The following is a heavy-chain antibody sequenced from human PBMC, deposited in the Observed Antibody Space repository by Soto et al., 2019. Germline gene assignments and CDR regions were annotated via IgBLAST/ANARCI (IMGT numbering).Heavy chain of an antibody. CDR2: LHAEDGET. J-gene: IGHJ4*02. D-gene: IGHD2-2*01. Sequence: GASAKLSCKGSGYSLSELSIHWVRHAPRKGLEWMGGLHAEDGETIYAQKLQGRGTMTEDTSTDTAYMELSGLTSEDTAMYYCATFPWTIERTPAAIWSFDSWGQGTLVTVSS. CDR3: ATFPWTIERTPAAIWSFDS. CDR1: GYSLSELS. V-gene: IGHV1-24*01.